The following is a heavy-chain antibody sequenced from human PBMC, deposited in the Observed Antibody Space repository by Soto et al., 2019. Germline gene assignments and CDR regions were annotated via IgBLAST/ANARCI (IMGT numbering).Heavy chain of an antibody. CDR2: IYYSGST. D-gene: IGHD5-12*01. CDR3: PRAYDIDPPDAFDL. V-gene: IGHV4-59*01. J-gene: IGHJ3*01. CDR1: GGSISSYY. Sequence: QVQLQESGPGLVKPSETLSLTCTVSGGSISSYYWSWIRQPPGKGLGWIGYIYYSGSTNYNPSLKHRATISVHTSKNQFPLKLRSVTAADTAVYHCPRAYDIDPPDAFDLWGPGTMVTLSS.